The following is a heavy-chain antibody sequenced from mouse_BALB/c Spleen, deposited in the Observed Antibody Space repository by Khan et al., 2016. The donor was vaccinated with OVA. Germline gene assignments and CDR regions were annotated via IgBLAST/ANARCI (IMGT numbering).Heavy chain of an antibody. J-gene: IGHJ3*01. D-gene: IGHD2-14*01. CDR1: GYSITSDSA. Sequence: EVQLQESGLGLVKPSQSLSLTCTVTGYSITSDSAWNWIRQFPGNKLEWMGYINYSGSTSYNPPLKSRISITRDTSKNQFFLQLNSVTTEDTATYFCARGVRRTYWGQGTLVTVSA. CDR2: INYSGST. CDR3: ARGVRRTY. V-gene: IGHV3-2*02.